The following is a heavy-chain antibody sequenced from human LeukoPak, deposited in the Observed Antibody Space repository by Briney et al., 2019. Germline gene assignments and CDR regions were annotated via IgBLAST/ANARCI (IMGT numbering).Heavy chain of an antibody. CDR2: IIPIFGTA. V-gene: IGHV1-69*05. CDR1: GGTFSSYA. Sequence: SVMVSCKASGGTFSSYAISWVRQAPGQGLEWMGGIIPIFGTANYAQKFQGRVTMARNTSISTAYMELSSLRSEDTAVYCCTTHTWELAFFDYWGQGTLVTVS. CDR3: TTHTWELAFFDY. D-gene: IGHD1-26*01. J-gene: IGHJ4*02.